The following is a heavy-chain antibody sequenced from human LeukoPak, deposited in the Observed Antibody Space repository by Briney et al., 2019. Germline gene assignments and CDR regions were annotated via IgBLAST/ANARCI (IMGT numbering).Heavy chain of an antibody. CDR3: AREGGVVVAGTFDY. Sequence: GGSLRLSCAASGIRFSGSGMHWVRQAPGKGLEWVSFIQNHGGDKNYADSVKGRFTVSRDNSQNTVFLQMNTLRPEDTAVYYCAREGGVVVAGTFDYWGQGTLVTVSS. V-gene: IGHV3-30*02. D-gene: IGHD6-19*01. CDR2: IQNHGGDK. J-gene: IGHJ4*02. CDR1: GIRFSGSG.